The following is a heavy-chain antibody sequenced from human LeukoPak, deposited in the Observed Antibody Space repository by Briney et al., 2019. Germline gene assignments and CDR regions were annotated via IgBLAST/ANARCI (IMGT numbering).Heavy chain of an antibody. CDR1: GGSISSGGYS. CDR2: IYHSGST. Sequence: SETLSLTCAVSGGSISSGGYSWSWIRQPPGKGLEWIGYIYHSGSTYYNPSLKSRVTISVDRSKNQFSLKLSSVTAADTAVYYCARGYYEDFWGGYFDYWGQGTLVTVSS. D-gene: IGHD3-3*01. V-gene: IGHV4-30-2*01. CDR3: ARGYYEDFWGGYFDY. J-gene: IGHJ4*02.